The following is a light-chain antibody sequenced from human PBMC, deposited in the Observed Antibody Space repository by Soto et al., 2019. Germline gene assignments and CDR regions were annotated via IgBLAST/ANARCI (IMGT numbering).Light chain of an antibody. V-gene: IGKV3-15*01. CDR1: QSVYNN. CDR3: QQYTAWPLT. Sequence: EIVMTQSPATLSLCPEEIGTRGCMASQSVYNNLAWYQQKPGQAPRLLIYAASTRATGFPARFSGGGSGTEFTLTISSLQSEDFAVYYCQQYTAWPLTFGGGTKVDIK. CDR2: AAS. J-gene: IGKJ4*01.